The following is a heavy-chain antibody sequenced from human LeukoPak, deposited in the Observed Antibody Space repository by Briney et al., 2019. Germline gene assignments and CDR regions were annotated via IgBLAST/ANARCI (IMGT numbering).Heavy chain of an antibody. CDR1: GFTFSNSW. D-gene: IGHD6-6*01. CDR2: ISSRSSYI. V-gene: IGHV3-21*01. CDR3: ARDLTSSSTAYFQH. Sequence: GGSLRLSCAASGFTFSNSWMHWVRQAPGKGLVWVSSISSRSSYIYYADSVKGRFTISRDDAKNSLYLQMNSLRAEDTAVYYCARDLTSSSTAYFQHWGQGTLVTVSS. J-gene: IGHJ1*01.